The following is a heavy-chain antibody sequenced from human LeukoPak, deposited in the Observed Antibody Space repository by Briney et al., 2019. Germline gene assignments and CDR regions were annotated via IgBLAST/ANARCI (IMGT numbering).Heavy chain of an antibody. J-gene: IGHJ6*03. CDR2: INHSGST. D-gene: IGHD6-6*01. CDR1: GRSFSGYY. Sequence: PSDTLSLTCAVYGRSFSGYYWSWIRQPPGKGLEWIGEINHSGSTNYNPSLKSRVTISVDTSKNQFSLKLSSVTAADTAVYYCARGNGEAARLPYMDVWGKGTTVTVSS. V-gene: IGHV4-34*01. CDR3: ARGNGEAARLPYMDV.